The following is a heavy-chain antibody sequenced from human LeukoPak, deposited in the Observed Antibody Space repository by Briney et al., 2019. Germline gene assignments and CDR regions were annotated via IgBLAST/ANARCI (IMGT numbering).Heavy chain of an antibody. V-gene: IGHV5-51*01. CDR3: ARQGYNSTWDRYLAY. J-gene: IGHJ4*02. D-gene: IGHD6-13*01. CDR2: IYPGYSDF. Sequence: NHGASLQISCKGSGSIFSNYWNGGGRPLPGKGLEGMGIIYPGYSDFRYSPSFQGQVTISADKSISTAYLQWSSLQASDTAMYYCARQGYNSTWDRYLAYWGQGTQVTVSS. CDR1: GSIFSNYW.